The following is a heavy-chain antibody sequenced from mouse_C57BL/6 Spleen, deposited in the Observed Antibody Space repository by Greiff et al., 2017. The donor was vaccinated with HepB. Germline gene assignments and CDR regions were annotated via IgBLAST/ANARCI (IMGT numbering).Heavy chain of an antibody. D-gene: IGHD1-1*01. CDR1: GYTFTSYG. Sequence: QVQLQQSGAELARPGASVKLSCKASGYTFTSYGIRWVKQRTGQGLEWIGEIYPRSGNTYYNEKFKGKATLTADKSSSTAYMERRSLTSEDSAVYCCRRGYGSSFAMDYWGQGTSVTVSS. J-gene: IGHJ4*01. CDR2: IYPRSGNT. CDR3: RRGYGSSFAMDY. V-gene: IGHV1-81*01.